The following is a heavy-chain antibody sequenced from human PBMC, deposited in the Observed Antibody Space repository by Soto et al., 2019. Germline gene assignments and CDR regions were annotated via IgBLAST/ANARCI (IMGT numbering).Heavy chain of an antibody. CDR3: TRSVVTAPSAKEPNDY. J-gene: IGHJ4*02. Sequence: QVQLVESGGGVVQAGRSLRLSCAASGFTLSSLAMHWVRQAPGKGLEWVAVILYDGSTKYYADSVKGRFTISRDNSKNTLYLQMNSLRAEDTAVYYCTRSVVTAPSAKEPNDYWGRGTLVTVTS. D-gene: IGHD2-21*02. CDR1: GFTLSSLA. V-gene: IGHV3-30-3*01. CDR2: ILYDGSTK.